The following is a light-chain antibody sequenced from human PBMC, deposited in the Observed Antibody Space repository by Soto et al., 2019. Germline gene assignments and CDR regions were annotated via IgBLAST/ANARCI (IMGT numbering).Light chain of an antibody. J-gene: IGLJ1*01. Sequence: QSVLTQPASVSGSPGQSITISCTGTSSDVGAYNYVSWFQQHPGKAPTLIISEVSNRPSGVSNRFSGSESGNAASLTISGLQAEDEADYFCFSFTTDWTHVFGTGTKVTVL. CDR3: FSFTTDWTHV. V-gene: IGLV2-14*01. CDR2: EVS. CDR1: SSDVGAYNY.